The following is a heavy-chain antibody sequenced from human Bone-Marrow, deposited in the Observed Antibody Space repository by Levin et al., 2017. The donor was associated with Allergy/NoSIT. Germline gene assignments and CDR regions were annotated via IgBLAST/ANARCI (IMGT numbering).Heavy chain of an antibody. J-gene: IGHJ4*02. CDR3: ARIVYSSSWYPDY. CDR2: IYYSGST. Sequence: KPGGSLRLSCTVSGGSISSSSYYWGWIRQPPGKGLEWIGSIYYSGSTYYNPSLKSRVTISVDTSKNQFSLKLSSVTAADTAVYYCARIVYSSSWYPDYWGQGTLVTVSS. CDR1: GGSISSSSYY. V-gene: IGHV4-39*07. D-gene: IGHD6-13*01.